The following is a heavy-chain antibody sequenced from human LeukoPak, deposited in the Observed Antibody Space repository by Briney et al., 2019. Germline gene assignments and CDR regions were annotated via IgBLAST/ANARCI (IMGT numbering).Heavy chain of an antibody. CDR2: IKQDGSEK. D-gene: IGHD6-6*01. J-gene: IGHJ4*02. Sequence: GGSLRLSCAASGFTFSSYWMSWVRQAPGKGLEWVANIKQDGSEKYYVDSVKGRFTISRDNAKNSLYLQMNSLRAEDTAVYYCARGGIAARTAFDYWGQGTLVTVSS. CDR1: GFTFSSYW. V-gene: IGHV3-7*04. CDR3: ARGGIAARTAFDY.